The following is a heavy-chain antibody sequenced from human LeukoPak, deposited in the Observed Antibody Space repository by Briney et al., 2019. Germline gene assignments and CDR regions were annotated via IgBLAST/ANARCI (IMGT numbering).Heavy chain of an antibody. CDR2: ISAQTGER. D-gene: IGHD1-26*01. Sequence: ASVKVSCKTSGYNFKTSGITWVLQAPGQGLEWMGWISAQTGERHYAEKLQGRVTMTTDTSRSTGYMELKSLTSDDTAVYYCAREVWSRDIGSLFDYWGQGTLVIVSS. V-gene: IGHV1-18*04. CDR3: AREVWSRDIGSLFDY. CDR1: GYNFKTSG. J-gene: IGHJ4*02.